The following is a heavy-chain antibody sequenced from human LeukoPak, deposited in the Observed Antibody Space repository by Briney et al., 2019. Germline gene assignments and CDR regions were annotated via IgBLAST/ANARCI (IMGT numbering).Heavy chain of an antibody. J-gene: IGHJ6*04. Sequence: PGGSLRLSCAASGFTFSSYGMSWVRQAPGKGLEWVSAISGSGGSTYYADSVKGRFTISRDNSKNTLYLQMNSLRAEDTAVYYCASIPPCSGGSCYHQKGMDVWGKGTTVAVSS. CDR3: ASIPPCSGGSCYHQKGMDV. CDR2: ISGSGGST. V-gene: IGHV3-23*01. D-gene: IGHD2-15*01. CDR1: GFTFSSYG.